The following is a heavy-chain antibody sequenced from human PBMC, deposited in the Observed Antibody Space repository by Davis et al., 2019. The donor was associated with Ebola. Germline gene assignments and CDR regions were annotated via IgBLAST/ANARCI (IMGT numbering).Heavy chain of an antibody. D-gene: IGHD3-10*01. CDR2: ISADTGNT. Sequence: ASVKVSCKASGYTFTTYGITWVRQAPGQGLEWMGWISADTGNTKYPQKFQGRVTVTRDTVTRTAYMELRSLRSDDTAVYYCARGLLWFGELASYYFDYWGQGTLVTVSS. J-gene: IGHJ4*02. V-gene: IGHV1-18*01. CDR1: GYTFTTYG. CDR3: ARGLLWFGELASYYFDY.